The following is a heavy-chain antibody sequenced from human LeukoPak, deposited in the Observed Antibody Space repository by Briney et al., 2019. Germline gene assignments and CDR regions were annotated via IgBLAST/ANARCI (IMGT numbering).Heavy chain of an antibody. CDR3: GRDSERYLDWLPSRGYYYYGMDF. J-gene: IGHJ6*04. V-gene: IGHV3-48*03. CDR2: ISSSGSTI. Sequence: GGSLRLSCAASGFTFSSYEMNWVRQAPGKGLEWVSYISSSGSTIYYADSVKGRFTISRDNAKNSLYLQMNSLRAEDTAVYYCGRDSERYLDWLPSRGYYYYGMDFWGKGTTVTVSS. CDR1: GFTFSSYE. D-gene: IGHD3-9*01.